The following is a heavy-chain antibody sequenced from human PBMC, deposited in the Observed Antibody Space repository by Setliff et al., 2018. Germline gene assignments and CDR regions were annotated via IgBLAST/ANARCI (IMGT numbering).Heavy chain of an antibody. J-gene: IGHJ6*03. CDR2: ITSSSSTI. V-gene: IGHV3-48*01. Sequence: GSLRLSCAASGFAFSTYRMNWVRQAPGKGLEWVLYITSSSSTIDYADSVKGRFTISRDDAKNSLYLQMNSLRAEDTAVYYCARVIYFYYMDVWGKGTTVTVSS. CDR1: GFAFSTYR. CDR3: ARVIYFYYMDV.